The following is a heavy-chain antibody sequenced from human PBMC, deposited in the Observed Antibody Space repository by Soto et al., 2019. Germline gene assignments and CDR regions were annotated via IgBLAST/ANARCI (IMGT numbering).Heavy chain of an antibody. J-gene: IGHJ4*02. D-gene: IGHD3-3*01. CDR1: GFSLTTSGVG. CDR3: AHRVLRTVFGLVTTTAIYFDF. CDR2: TYWDDDK. V-gene: IGHV2-5*02. Sequence: QITLNESGPTVVRPTETLTLTCRFSGFSLTTSGVGVGWIRQSPGKAPEWLALTYWDDDKSYRASLKSRLTIPKDTSKSQVVLTVSDLDPTDTATYYCAHRVLRTVFGLVTTTAIYFDFWGQGTQVAVSS.